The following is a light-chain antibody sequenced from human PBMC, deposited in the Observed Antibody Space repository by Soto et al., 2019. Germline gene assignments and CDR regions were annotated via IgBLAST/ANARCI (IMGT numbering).Light chain of an antibody. Sequence: DIQMTQSPSTLSASVRDRVTITCRASQSINSWLAWYQQKPGKPPKLLIYRASSLESGVPSRFSGSGSGTEFTLTISSLQPDDFATYYCQQYNSYPWTFGQGNKVEIK. V-gene: IGKV1-5*03. CDR3: QQYNSYPWT. CDR1: QSINSW. J-gene: IGKJ1*01. CDR2: RAS.